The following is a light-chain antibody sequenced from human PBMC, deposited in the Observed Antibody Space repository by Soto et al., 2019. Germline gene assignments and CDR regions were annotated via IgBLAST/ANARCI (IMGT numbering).Light chain of an antibody. CDR1: QSVGGS. J-gene: IGKJ1*01. Sequence: ETVLTQCPGTLSLSPGERATLSCRASQSVGGSLAWYPQRPGQAPRLLVYHTSNRATGIPDRFSASGSGTDFTLTISSLQPEDGATDDCQPGSSTRWTFGQGTKVDI. CDR2: HTS. CDR3: QPGSSTRWT. V-gene: IGKV3-11*01.